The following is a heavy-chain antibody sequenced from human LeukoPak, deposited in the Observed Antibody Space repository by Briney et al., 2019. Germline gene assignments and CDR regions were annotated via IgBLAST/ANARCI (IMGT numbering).Heavy chain of an antibody. Sequence: GGSLRLSCAVSGFSVSINYMSWVRQAPGKGLEWVSVIYASGGTFYTDSVKGRFSISRDTSKNTLDLQMNGLRPDDTAVYYCAAKGEGYTGIYVVAQWGQGTLVTVSS. CDR1: GFSVSINY. CDR2: IYASGGT. CDR3: AAKGEGYTGIYVVAQ. J-gene: IGHJ4*02. V-gene: IGHV3-66*01. D-gene: IGHD1-26*01.